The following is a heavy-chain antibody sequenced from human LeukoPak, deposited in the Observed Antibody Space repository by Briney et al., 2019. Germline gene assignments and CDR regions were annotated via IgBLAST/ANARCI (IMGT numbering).Heavy chain of an antibody. Sequence: SETLSLTCAVSGGSISSSNWWSWVRQPPGKGLEWIGEIYHSGSTNYNPSLKSRVTISVDTSKNQFSLKLSSVTAVDTAVYYFARHPPPPQYDFSSGYHNYYYYYMDVWGKGTTVTVSS. CDR2: IYHSGST. CDR1: GGSISSSNW. D-gene: IGHD3-3*01. J-gene: IGHJ6*03. V-gene: IGHV4-4*02. CDR3: ARHPPPPQYDFSSGYHNYYYYYMDV.